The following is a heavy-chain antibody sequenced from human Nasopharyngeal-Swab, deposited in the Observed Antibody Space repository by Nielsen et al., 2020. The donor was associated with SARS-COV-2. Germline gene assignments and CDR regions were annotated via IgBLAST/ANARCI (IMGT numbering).Heavy chain of an antibody. D-gene: IGHD1-1*01. CDR3: ARAGTDY. J-gene: IGHJ4*02. CDR2: ISSGSSTI. V-gene: IGHV3-48*04. CDR1: GFTFSSYS. Sequence: GESLKISCAASGFTFSSYSMNWVRQAPGKGLEWVSYISSGSSTIYYADSVKGRFTISRDNAKNSLYLQMNSLRAEDTAVYYCARAGTDYWGQGTLVTVSS.